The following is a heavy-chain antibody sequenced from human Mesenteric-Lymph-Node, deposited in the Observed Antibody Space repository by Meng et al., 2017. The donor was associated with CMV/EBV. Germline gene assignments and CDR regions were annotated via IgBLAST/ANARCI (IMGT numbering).Heavy chain of an antibody. CDR2: IRYDGSNK. CDR3: AKDGSTTVVTRYFDY. Sequence: GESLKISCAASGFVFSGYSMNWVRQAPGKGLEWVAFIRYDGSNKYYADSVKGRFTISRDNSKNTLYLQMNSLRAEDTAVYYCAKDGSTTVVTRYFDYWGQGTLVTVSS. J-gene: IGHJ4*02. CDR1: GFVFSGYS. V-gene: IGHV3-30*02. D-gene: IGHD4-23*01.